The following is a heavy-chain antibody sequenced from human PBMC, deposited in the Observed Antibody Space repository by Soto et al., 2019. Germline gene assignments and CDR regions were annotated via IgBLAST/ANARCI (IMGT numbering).Heavy chain of an antibody. D-gene: IGHD1-1*01. V-gene: IGHV4-31*03. CDR3: ARELPQRQGRNMDV. CDR1: GGSMTSGDQY. J-gene: IGHJ6*02. Sequence: SETLSLTCTVTGGSMTSGDQYWTWIRHRPGEGLEWFGCINHRGSLYYNPSLKSRVSMSVDTSKNQFSLNLSSVTAADTAVYYCARELPQRQGRNMDVWGQGTTVTVSS. CDR2: INHRGSL.